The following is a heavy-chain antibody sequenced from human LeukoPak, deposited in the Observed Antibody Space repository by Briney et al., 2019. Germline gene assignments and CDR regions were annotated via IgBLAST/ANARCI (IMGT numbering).Heavy chain of an antibody. CDR3: ARDCIGCHGFDY. J-gene: IGHJ4*02. D-gene: IGHD2-15*01. V-gene: IGHV1-18*01. Sequence: ASVKVSCKASGYTFTSYGITWVRQAPGQGIEWMGWVSAYADNTNYVQKIQGRVTMTTDTSTSKAYMELRSLRSADTAVYYCARDCIGCHGFDYWGQGTLVTVSS. CDR2: VSAYADNT. CDR1: GYTFTSYG.